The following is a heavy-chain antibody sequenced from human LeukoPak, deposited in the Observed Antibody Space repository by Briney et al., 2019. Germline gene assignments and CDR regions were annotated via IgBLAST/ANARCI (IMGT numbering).Heavy chain of an antibody. D-gene: IGHD6-13*01. V-gene: IGHV3-30*02. CDR3: AKLDPGDIAAAGTRIDY. J-gene: IGHJ4*02. CDR2: IRYDGSNK. CDR1: GFTFSSYG. Sequence: GGSLRLSYAASGFTFSSYGMHWVRQAPGKGLEWVAFIRYDGSNKYYADSVKGRFTISRDNSKNTLYLQMNSLRAEGTAVYYCAKLDPGDIAAAGTRIDYWGQGTLVTVSS.